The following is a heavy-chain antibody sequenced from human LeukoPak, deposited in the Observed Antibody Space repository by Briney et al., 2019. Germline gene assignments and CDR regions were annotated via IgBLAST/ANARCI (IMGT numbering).Heavy chain of an antibody. CDR1: GGSISSSSYY. CDR3: ARISGYRSNWSIDY. J-gene: IGHJ4*02. D-gene: IGHD6-13*01. Sequence: SETLSLTCTVSGGSISSSSYYWGWIRKPPGKGLEWIGTIYFSGSTYYNPSLKSRVTISVDTSKNQFSLKVSSVTAADTAVYYCARISGYRSNWSIDYWGQGTLVTVSS. V-gene: IGHV4-39*01. CDR2: IYFSGST.